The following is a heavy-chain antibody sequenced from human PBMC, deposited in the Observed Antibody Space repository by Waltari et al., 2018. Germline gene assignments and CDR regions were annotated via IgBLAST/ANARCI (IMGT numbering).Heavy chain of an antibody. CDR1: GGPISSYY. D-gene: IGHD3-22*01. CDR3: ARHLHSGYTFDY. Sequence: QVQLQESGPGLVKPSETLSLTCTVSGGPISSYYWSWIRQPPGKGLEWIGYIYYSGSTNYNPSLKSRVTISVDTSKNQFSLKLSSVTAADTAVYYCARHLHSGYTFDYWGQGTLVTVSS. J-gene: IGHJ4*02. V-gene: IGHV4-59*08. CDR2: IYYSGST.